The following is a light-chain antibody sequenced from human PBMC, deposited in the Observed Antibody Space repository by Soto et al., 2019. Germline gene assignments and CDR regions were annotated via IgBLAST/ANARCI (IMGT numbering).Light chain of an antibody. CDR3: CEFEGSSTFV. CDR1: SSDVGSYNL. V-gene: IGLV2-23*02. CDR2: EVS. J-gene: IGLJ1*01. Sequence: QSVLTQPSAVSPCPEQSITISCTGTSSDVGSYNLVSWYQQHPGKAPKLMIYEVSKRPSGVSNRFSGSKSGNTASLTISGLQAEDEDDYYCCEFEGSSTFVFGTGTKV.